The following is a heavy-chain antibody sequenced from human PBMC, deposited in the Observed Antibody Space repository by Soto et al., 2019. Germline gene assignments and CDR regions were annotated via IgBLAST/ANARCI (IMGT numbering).Heavy chain of an antibody. Sequence: PSETLSLTCTVSGASISNNIYYWGWMRQPPGKGLEWIGTIYYSGSTYYNPSLKSRVTISVDTSKNRFSLNLSSVTAADTAVYYCASPKIAFYNWFDPWGQGTLVTVSS. D-gene: IGHD3-3*02. CDR2: IYYSGST. J-gene: IGHJ5*02. V-gene: IGHV4-39*01. CDR3: ASPKIAFYNWFDP. CDR1: GASISNNIYY.